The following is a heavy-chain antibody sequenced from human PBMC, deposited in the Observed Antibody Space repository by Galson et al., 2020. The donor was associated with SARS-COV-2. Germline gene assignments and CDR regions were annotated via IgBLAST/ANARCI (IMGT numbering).Heavy chain of an antibody. D-gene: IGHD6-19*01. CDR3: ARHGASSGWYEGIDY. Sequence: GESLKISCRTSGYSFTKYWIGWVRQMPGKGLEWMGNIYHDDSYTIYSPSFQGQVTISADKSISTAFLQWSSLKASDTAIYYCARHGASSGWYEGIDYWGQGTLVTVSS. V-gene: IGHV5-51*01. J-gene: IGHJ4*02. CDR2: IYHDDSYT. CDR1: GYSFTKYW.